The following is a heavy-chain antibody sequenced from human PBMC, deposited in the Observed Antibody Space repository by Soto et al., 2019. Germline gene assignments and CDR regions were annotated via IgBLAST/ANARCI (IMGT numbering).Heavy chain of an antibody. CDR1: GFTFSSYA. Sequence: QVQLVESGGGVVQPGRSLRLSCAASGFTFSSYAMHWVRQAPGKGLEWVAVISYDGSNKYYADSVKGRFTISRDNSKNTLYLQMNSLRAEDTAVYYCGSSGYDYGLDPWGQGTLVTGSS. CDR3: GSSGYDYGLDP. D-gene: IGHD5-12*01. CDR2: ISYDGSNK. J-gene: IGHJ5*02. V-gene: IGHV3-30-3*01.